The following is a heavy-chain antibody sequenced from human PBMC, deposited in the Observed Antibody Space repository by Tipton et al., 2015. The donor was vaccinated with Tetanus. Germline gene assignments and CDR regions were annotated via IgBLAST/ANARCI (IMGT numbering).Heavy chain of an antibody. CDR3: ASGSALDY. V-gene: IGHV3-74*01. CDR2: ISYDGTYT. D-gene: IGHD6-25*01. Sequence: SLRLSCAASGFSLSAYWVHWVRQAPGKGLVWVSRISYDGTYTDYADSVKGRFIISRDNAKNTLYLQVNSLRADDTAVYYCASGSALDYWGQGILVTVSS. CDR1: GFSLSAYW. J-gene: IGHJ4*02.